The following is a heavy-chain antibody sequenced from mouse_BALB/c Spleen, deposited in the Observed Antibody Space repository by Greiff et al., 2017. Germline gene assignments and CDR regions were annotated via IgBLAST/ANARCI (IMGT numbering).Heavy chain of an antibody. Sequence: LKQPGSELVRPGASVKLSCKASGYTFTSYWMHWVKQRPGQGLEWIGNIYPGSGSTNYDEKFKSKATLTVDTSSSTAYMQLSSLTSEDSAVDYCTVITTAAGDYWGQGTTLTVSS. CDR3: TVITTAAGDY. CDR1: GYTFTSYW. V-gene: IGHV1S22*01. CDR2: IYPGSGST. J-gene: IGHJ2*01. D-gene: IGHD1-2*01.